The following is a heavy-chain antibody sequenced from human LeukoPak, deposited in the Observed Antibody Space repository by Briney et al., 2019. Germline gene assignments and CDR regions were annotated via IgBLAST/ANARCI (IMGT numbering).Heavy chain of an antibody. Sequence: SETLSLTCTVSGGSISSYYWSWIRQPPGKGLEWIGYIYYSGSTNYNPSLKSRVTISVDTSKNQFSLKLSSVTAADTAVYYCARFRDPFSSYYMYIWGKGTTVTVSS. V-gene: IGHV4-59*01. CDR3: ARFRDPFSSYYMYI. D-gene: IGHD2-15*01. CDR2: IYYSGST. CDR1: GGSISSYY. J-gene: IGHJ6*03.